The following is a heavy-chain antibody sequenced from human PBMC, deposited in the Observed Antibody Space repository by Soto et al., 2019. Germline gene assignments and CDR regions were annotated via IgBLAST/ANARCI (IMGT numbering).Heavy chain of an antibody. CDR2: ISGSGGST. Sequence: GGSLRLSCAASGFTFSSYAMSWVRQAPGKGLEWVSAISGSGGSTYYADSVKGRFTISRDNSKNTLYLQMNSLRAEDTAVYYCAKDWIVGATWGSYYYGMDVWGQGTTVTVSS. CDR3: AKDWIVGATWGSYYYGMDV. CDR1: GFTFSSYA. D-gene: IGHD1-26*01. J-gene: IGHJ6*02. V-gene: IGHV3-23*01.